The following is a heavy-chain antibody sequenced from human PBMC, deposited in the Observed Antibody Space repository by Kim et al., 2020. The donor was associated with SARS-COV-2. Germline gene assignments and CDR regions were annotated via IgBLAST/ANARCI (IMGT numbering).Heavy chain of an antibody. CDR3: ARSFLWFGELLPPSWVSFYFDY. V-gene: IGHV4-39*01. Sequence: SETLSLTCTVSGGSISGSSYYWGWIRQPPGKGLEWIGSIYYSGSTYYNPSLKSRVTISVDTSKNQFSLKLSSVTAADTAVYYCARSFLWFGELLPPSWVSFYFDYWGQGTLVTVSS. CDR2: IYYSGST. D-gene: IGHD3-10*01. J-gene: IGHJ4*02. CDR1: GGSISGSSYY.